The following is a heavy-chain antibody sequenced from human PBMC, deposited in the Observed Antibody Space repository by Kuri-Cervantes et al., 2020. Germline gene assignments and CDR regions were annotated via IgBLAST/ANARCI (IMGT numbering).Heavy chain of an antibody. CDR2: IIPIFGTA. CDR1: GGTFSSYA. J-gene: IGHJ4*02. V-gene: IGHV1-69*05. D-gene: IGHD3-22*01. Sequence: SVKVSCKASGGTFSSYAISWVRQAPGQGLEWMGGIIPIFGTANYAQKFQGRVTITTDESTSTAYTELSSLRAEDRAVYHCAKYGDYDSDTYPFFDQWGQGTLVTVSS. CDR3: AKYGDYDSDTYPFFDQ.